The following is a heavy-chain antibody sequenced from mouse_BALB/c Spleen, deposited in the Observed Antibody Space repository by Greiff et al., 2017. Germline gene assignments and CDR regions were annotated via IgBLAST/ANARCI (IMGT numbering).Heavy chain of an antibody. Sequence: EVKLMESGAELVKPGASVKLSCTASGFNIKDTYMHWVKQRPEQGLEWIGRIDPANGNTKYDPKFQGKATITADTSSNTAYLQLSSLTSEDTAVYYCASTMYGNYGYAMDYWGQGTSVTVSS. J-gene: IGHJ4*01. CDR1: GFNIKDTY. D-gene: IGHD2-10*02. CDR2: IDPANGNT. V-gene: IGHV14-3*02. CDR3: ASTMYGNYGYAMDY.